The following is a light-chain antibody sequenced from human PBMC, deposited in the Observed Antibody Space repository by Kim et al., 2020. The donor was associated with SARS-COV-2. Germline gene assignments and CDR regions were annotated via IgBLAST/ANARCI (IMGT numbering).Light chain of an antibody. Sequence: APGKTARINCGGNNIGSKSVLWYQQKPGQAPVLVIYYDSDRPSGIPERFSGSNSGNTATLTISRVEAGDEADYYCQVWDSSSDHPEFGGGTQLTVL. V-gene: IGLV3-21*04. J-gene: IGLJ3*02. CDR2: YDS. CDR3: QVWDSSSDHPE. CDR1: NIGSKS.